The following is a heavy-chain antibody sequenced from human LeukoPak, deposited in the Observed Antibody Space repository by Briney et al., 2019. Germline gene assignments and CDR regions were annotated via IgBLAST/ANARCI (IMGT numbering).Heavy chain of an antibody. J-gene: IGHJ4*02. V-gene: IGHV3-23*01. Sequence: GGSLRLSCAASGFTFSNSALNWVRQAPRKGLEWVSTIANSGDNTYYADSAKGRFTISRDNSKNTLYLQMNSLRTEDTAVYYCAKDLRYYYESSGYHPDYWGQGTLVTVSS. CDR3: AKDLRYYYESSGYHPDY. D-gene: IGHD3-22*01. CDR1: GFTFSNSA. CDR2: IANSGDNT.